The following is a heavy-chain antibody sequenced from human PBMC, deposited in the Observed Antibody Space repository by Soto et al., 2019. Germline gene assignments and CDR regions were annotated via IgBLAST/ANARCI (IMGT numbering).Heavy chain of an antibody. J-gene: IGHJ6*04. V-gene: IGHV3-23*01. CDR3: AKDRGTYDYYYGMDV. D-gene: IGHD1-1*01. Sequence: PGGSLRLSCAASGFTFSSYAMSWVRQAPGKGLEWVSAISGSGGSIYYADSVKGRFTISRDNSKNTLYLQMNSLRAEDTAVYYCAKDRGTYDYYYGMDVWGEGNTVTVYS. CDR1: GFTFSSYA. CDR2: ISGSGGSI.